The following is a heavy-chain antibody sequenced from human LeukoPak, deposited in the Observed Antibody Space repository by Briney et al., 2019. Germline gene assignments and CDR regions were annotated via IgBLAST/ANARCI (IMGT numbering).Heavy chain of an antibody. Sequence: GASVKVSCKASGGTFSSYASSWVRQAPGQGLEWMGGIIPIFGTANYAQKFQGRVTITADESTSTAYMELSSLRSEDTAVYYCARGPDYGGNSLWGQGTLVTVSS. CDR3: ARGPDYGGNSL. CDR2: IIPIFGTA. V-gene: IGHV1-69*13. J-gene: IGHJ4*02. D-gene: IGHD4-23*01. CDR1: GGTFSSYA.